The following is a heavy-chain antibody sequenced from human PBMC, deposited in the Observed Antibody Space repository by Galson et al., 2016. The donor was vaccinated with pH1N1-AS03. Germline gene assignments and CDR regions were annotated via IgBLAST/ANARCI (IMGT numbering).Heavy chain of an antibody. Sequence: SLRLSCAASGFTFGDFAMHWVRQAPGKGLDWVAVISYDGSNKYYEDSVKGRFTISRDSSKNTLYLQMNSLRPEDTAMYYCARDYIVGATRGAGTFDVWGHGTMVTVSS. CDR1: GFTFGDFA. D-gene: IGHD1-26*01. V-gene: IGHV3-30-3*01. CDR2: ISYDGSNK. CDR3: ARDYIVGATRGAGTFDV. J-gene: IGHJ3*01.